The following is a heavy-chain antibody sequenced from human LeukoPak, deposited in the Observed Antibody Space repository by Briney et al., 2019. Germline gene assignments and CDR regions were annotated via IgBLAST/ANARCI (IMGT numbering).Heavy chain of an antibody. CDR2: IRSKAYGGTT. Sequence: GGSLRLSCTASGFTFGDYAMSWFRQAPGKGLEWQVFIRSKAYGGTTEYAASVKGRFTISRDDSKSTAYLQMNRLKTEDTAVYYRRWGRKYGSGMNYYFDYWGQGTLVTVSS. V-gene: IGHV3-49*03. CDR3: RWGRKYGSGMNYYFDY. J-gene: IGHJ4*02. D-gene: IGHD3-10*01. CDR1: GFTFGDYA.